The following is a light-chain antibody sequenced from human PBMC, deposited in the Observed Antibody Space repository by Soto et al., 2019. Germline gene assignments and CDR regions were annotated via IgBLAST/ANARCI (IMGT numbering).Light chain of an antibody. CDR2: DVS. J-gene: IGLJ2*01. CDR3: SSYTGTGTLVV. V-gene: IGLV2-14*01. Sequence: QSVLTQPASVSGSPGQSITISCTGTSSDVGGYDYVSWYQQHPGKAPKLMIYDVSNRPSGVSNRFSGSKSGNTASLTISGLQAEDEADYYCSSYTGTGTLVVFGGGTKLTVL. CDR1: SSDVGGYDY.